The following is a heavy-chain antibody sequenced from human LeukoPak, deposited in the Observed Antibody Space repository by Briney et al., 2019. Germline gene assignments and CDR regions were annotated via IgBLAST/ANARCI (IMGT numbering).Heavy chain of an antibody. V-gene: IGHV1-69*05. Sequence: SVKVSCKASGYTFTGNYMHWLRQAPGQGLEWMGGIIPIFGTANYAQKFQGRVTITTDESTSTAYMELSSLRSEDTAVYYCASGRGYYDSSGYQFDYWGQGTLVTVSS. CDR1: GYTFTGNY. CDR2: IIPIFGTA. CDR3: ASGRGYYDSSGYQFDY. D-gene: IGHD3-22*01. J-gene: IGHJ4*02.